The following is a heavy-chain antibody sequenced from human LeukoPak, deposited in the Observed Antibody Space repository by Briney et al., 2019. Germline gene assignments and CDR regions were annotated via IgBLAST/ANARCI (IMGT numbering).Heavy chain of an antibody. J-gene: IGHJ4*02. CDR3: ARQGGAAAGRYFDY. D-gene: IGHD6-13*01. Sequence: SETLSLTCTVSGGSISSSSYYWAWIRQPPGKGLEWIASIYYSGSSYYNPSLKSRVTISVDTSKNQFSLKPSSVTAADTALYYCARQGGAAAGRYFDYWGQGALVTVSS. V-gene: IGHV4-39*01. CDR1: GGSISSSSYY. CDR2: IYYSGSS.